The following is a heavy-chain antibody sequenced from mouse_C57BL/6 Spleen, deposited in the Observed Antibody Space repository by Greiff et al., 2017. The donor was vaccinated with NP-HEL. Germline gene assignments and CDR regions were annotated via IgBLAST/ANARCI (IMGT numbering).Heavy chain of an antibody. D-gene: IGHD4-1*01. J-gene: IGHJ4*01. CDR2: IDPSDSYT. CDR1: GYTFTSYW. CDR3: ARRTGYYAMDY. V-gene: IGHV1-59*01. Sequence: QVQLKQSGAELVRPGTSVKLSCKASGYTFTSYWMHWVKQRPGQGLEWIGVIDPSDSYTNYNQKFKGKATLTVDTSSSTAYMQLSSLTSEDSAVYYCARRTGYYAMDYWGQGTSVTVSS.